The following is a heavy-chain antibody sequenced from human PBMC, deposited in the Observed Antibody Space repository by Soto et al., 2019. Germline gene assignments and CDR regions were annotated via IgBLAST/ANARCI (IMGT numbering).Heavy chain of an antibody. CDR2: ISDSGGST. D-gene: IGHD6-13*01. CDR3: AKGESASSSWYSKEIDF. Sequence: GGSLRLSCAASGFTFSSYAMSWVRQAPGKGLEWVSAISDSGGSTYYADSVKGRFTISRDNSKNTLFVQINSLRAEDTAVYYCAKGESASSSWYSKEIDFWGQGTLVTVSS. CDR1: GFTFSSYA. V-gene: IGHV3-23*01. J-gene: IGHJ4*02.